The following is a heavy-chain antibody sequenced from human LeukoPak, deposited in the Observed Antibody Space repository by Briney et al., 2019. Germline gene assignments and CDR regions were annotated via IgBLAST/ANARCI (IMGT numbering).Heavy chain of an antibody. CDR2: IYSGGST. CDR3: ARGWLALFDY. CDR1: GFTVRSNY. D-gene: IGHD5-24*01. Sequence: GGSLRLSCAASGFTVRSNYMSWVRQAPGKGLEWVSVIYSGGSTYYADSVKGRFTISRDNSKNTLYLQVNSLRAEDTAVYYCARGWLALFDYWGQGTLVTVSS. J-gene: IGHJ4*02. V-gene: IGHV3-66*01.